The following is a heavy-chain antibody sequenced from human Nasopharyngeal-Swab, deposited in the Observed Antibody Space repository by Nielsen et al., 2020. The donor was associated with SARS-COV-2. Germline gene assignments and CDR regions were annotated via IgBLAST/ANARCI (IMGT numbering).Heavy chain of an antibody. J-gene: IGHJ6*02. Sequence: SLSISCAASGFTFSSYAMHWVRQAPGKGLEWVALIWYIGDNKYYADSVKGRFTISRDNSKNTLYLQMNSLRAEDTAAYYCAADIVVLPAVNLGDYYALDVWGPGTTVTVSS. CDR2: IWYIGDNK. D-gene: IGHD2-2*01. V-gene: IGHV3-33*01. CDR3: AADIVVLPAVNLGDYYALDV. CDR1: GFTFSSYA.